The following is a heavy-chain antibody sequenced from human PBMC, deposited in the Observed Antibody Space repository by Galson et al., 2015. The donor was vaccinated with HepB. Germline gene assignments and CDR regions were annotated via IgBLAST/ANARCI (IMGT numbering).Heavy chain of an antibody. J-gene: IGHJ4*02. CDR1: GYTFTGYY. V-gene: IGHV1-2*02. CDR3: ARHFASGSYVDY. D-gene: IGHD1-26*01. CDR2: INPNSGGT. Sequence: SVKVSCKASGYTFTGYYMHWVRQAPGQGLEWMGWINPNSGGTNYAQKFQGRVTMTRDTSISTAYMELSRLRSDDTAVYYCARHFASGSYVDYWGQGTLVTVSS.